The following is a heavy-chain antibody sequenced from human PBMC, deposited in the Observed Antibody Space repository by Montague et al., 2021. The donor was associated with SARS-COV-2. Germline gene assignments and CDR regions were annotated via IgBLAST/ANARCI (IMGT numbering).Heavy chain of an antibody. CDR3: ARRDGGSCFDY. V-gene: IGHV4-39*01. D-gene: IGHD2-15*01. Sequence: SETLSLTCTVSAGSIRDNNYYWGWLRQPPGKGLEWIGSIYYSGSTYSNPSLKSRVTISVDTSKTQFSLRLSSVTAADTAVYYCARRDGGSCFDYWGQGTLVTVSS. CDR2: IYYSGST. CDR1: AGSIRDNNYY. J-gene: IGHJ4*02.